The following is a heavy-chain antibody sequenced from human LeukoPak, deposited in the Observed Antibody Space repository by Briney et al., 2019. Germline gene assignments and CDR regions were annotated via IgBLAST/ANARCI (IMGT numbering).Heavy chain of an antibody. CDR3: ARESRVVTAIRALKY. CDR1: GYTFPIYY. CDR2: INPSGGST. J-gene: IGHJ4*02. V-gene: IGHV1-46*01. D-gene: IGHD2-21*02. Sequence: ASVQVSCNASGYTFPIYYMHWVRQAPGQGLEWMGIINPSGGSTSYAQKFQGRVTMTRDTSTSTVYMELSSLRSEDTAVYYCARESRVVTAIRALKYWGQGTLVTVSS.